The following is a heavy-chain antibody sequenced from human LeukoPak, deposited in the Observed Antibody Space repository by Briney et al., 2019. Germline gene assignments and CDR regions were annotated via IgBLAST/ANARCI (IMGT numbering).Heavy chain of an antibody. CDR1: GFTFSNYW. CDR2: ISGSGGST. D-gene: IGHD3-9*01. J-gene: IGHJ4*02. CDR3: APDYDILTGYYWGIDY. V-gene: IGHV3-23*01. Sequence: GGSLRLSCAASGFTFSNYWMTWVRQAPGKGLEWVSAISGSGGSTYYADSVKGRFTISRDNSKNTLYLQMNSLRAEDTAVYYCAPDYDILTGYYWGIDYWGQGTLVTVSS.